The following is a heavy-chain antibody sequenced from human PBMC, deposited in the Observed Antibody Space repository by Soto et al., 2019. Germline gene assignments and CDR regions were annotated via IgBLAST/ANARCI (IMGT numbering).Heavy chain of an antibody. J-gene: IGHJ6*02. Sequence: GGSLRLSCAASGFTFSKYGMHWVRQAPGKGLQWVAVIWYDGTIENYEDSVKGRFTISRDNSKHTLYLQMNSLRAEDTAVYYCARMNSNYYPPEYYYYGMDVWGQGTTVTVSS. V-gene: IGHV3-33*01. CDR3: ARMNSNYYPPEYYYYGMDV. CDR1: GFTFSKYG. CDR2: IWYDGTIE. D-gene: IGHD4-4*01.